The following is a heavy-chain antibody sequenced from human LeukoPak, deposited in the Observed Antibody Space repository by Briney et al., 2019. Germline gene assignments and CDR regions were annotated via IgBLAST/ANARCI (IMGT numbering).Heavy chain of an antibody. Sequence: RSLRLSCAASGFTFDDYAMHWVRHAPGKGLEWVSGISWNSGSIVYADSVKGRFTISRDNAKNSLYLQMNSLRAEDTALYYCAKGGRYYVWGSYRYGWFDPWGQGTLVTVSS. V-gene: IGHV3-9*01. CDR1: GFTFDDYA. D-gene: IGHD3-16*02. J-gene: IGHJ5*02. CDR2: ISWNSGSI. CDR3: AKGGRYYVWGSYRYGWFDP.